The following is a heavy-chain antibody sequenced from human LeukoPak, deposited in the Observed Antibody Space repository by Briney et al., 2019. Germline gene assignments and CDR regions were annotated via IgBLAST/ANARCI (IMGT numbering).Heavy chain of an antibody. CDR2: ISHDGSDS. CDR1: GVTFSSYG. J-gene: IGHJ4*02. Sequence: GRSLRLSCAASGVTFSSYGMHWVRQAPGKGLEWEAVISHDGSDSHYADSVKGRFTISRDNSKNTVYLQMSSLRPEDTAVYFCAKELYFGSGSYPDYWGQGTLVRVSS. D-gene: IGHD3-10*01. CDR3: AKELYFGSGSYPDY. V-gene: IGHV3-30*18.